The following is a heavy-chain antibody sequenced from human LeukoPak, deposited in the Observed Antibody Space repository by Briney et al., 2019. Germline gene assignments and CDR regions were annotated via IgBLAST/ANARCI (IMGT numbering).Heavy chain of an antibody. CDR3: ARDGCSGGSGYYYYGMDV. D-gene: IGHD2-15*01. CDR2: ISSSSSYI. CDR1: GFTFSSYS. Sequence: PGGSLRLSCAASGFTFSSYSMNWVRQAPGKGLEWVSSISSSSSYIYYADSVRGRFTISRDNAKNSLYLQMNSLRAEDTAVYYCARDGCSGGSGYYYYGMDVWGQGTTVTVSS. V-gene: IGHV3-21*01. J-gene: IGHJ6*02.